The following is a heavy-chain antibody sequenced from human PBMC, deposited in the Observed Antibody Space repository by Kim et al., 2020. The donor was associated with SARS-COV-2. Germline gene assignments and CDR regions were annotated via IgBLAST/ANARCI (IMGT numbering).Heavy chain of an antibody. CDR3: ARGQYYPDSTGYFYSHY. J-gene: IGHJ4*02. CDR2: LNSGGTTT. CDR1: GFSLSRYS. V-gene: IGHV3-48*02. D-gene: IGHD3-22*01. Sequence: GGSLRLSCAASGFSLSRYSMDWVRQAPGKGLEWIAYLNSGGTTTYYATSVKGRFTISRDTAQNSLNLQMNSLTDEDTAIYYCARGQYYPDSTGYFYSHYWGQGTLVTVSS.